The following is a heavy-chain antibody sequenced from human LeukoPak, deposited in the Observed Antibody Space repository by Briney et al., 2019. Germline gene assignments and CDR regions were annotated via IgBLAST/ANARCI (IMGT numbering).Heavy chain of an antibody. J-gene: IGHJ4*02. D-gene: IGHD2-8*02. CDR1: GGSISSSSYY. CDR3: ARVRTGSLCDH. Sequence: SETLSLTCTVSGGSISSSSYYWGWIRQPPGKGLEWIGSIYYSGTTYYNPSLKSRVTISGDTSKNQFSLNLNSVTAADTAVYYCARVRTGSLCDHWGQGTLVTVSS. V-gene: IGHV4-39*07. CDR2: IYYSGTT.